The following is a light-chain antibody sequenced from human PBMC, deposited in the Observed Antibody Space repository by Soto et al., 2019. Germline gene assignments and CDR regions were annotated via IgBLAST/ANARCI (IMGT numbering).Light chain of an antibody. CDR1: SSGINNFAY. J-gene: IGLJ3*02. CDR3: CSYAGSYRFGVV. Sequence: QSALPQPRSVSGSPGQSVTISCTSPSSGINNFAYVSWYQHHPGKAPKLILYDVIKRPSGVADHFSGSSSGNTASLTISGLQSEDEADYYFCSYAGSYRFGVVFGGGTKLTVL. V-gene: IGLV2-11*01. CDR2: DVI.